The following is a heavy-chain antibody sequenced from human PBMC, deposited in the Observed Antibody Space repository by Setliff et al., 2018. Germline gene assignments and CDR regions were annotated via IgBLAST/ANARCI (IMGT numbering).Heavy chain of an antibody. CDR1: GYSFSTCW. Sequence: GESLTLSCKGSGYSFSTCWIGWVRQMPGKGLEWMGIIYPGDSITRYSPSLQGQVTISVDKSINTAYLQWSSLRASDTAIYYCARHPYYYGSGTYLDNNNRWFDPWGQGTLVTVSS. J-gene: IGHJ5*02. D-gene: IGHD3-10*01. CDR3: ARHPYYYGSGTYLDNNNRWFDP. V-gene: IGHV5-51*01. CDR2: IYPGDSIT.